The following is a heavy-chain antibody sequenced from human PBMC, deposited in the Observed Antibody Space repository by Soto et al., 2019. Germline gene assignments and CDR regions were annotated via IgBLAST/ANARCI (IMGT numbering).Heavy chain of an antibody. CDR1: GGTFSSYA. D-gene: IGHD1-26*01. CDR2: IIPIFGTA. CDR3: AGVRSYARGGDYNWFDR. Sequence: QVQLVQSGAEVKKPGSSVKVSCKASGGTFSSYAISWVRQAPGQGLEWMGGIIPIFGTANYAQKFQGRVTSTADETTSSAYREVSSLRSDDTAVYYCAGVRSYARGGDYNWFDRWGQGTLVTVSS. V-gene: IGHV1-69*12. J-gene: IGHJ5*02.